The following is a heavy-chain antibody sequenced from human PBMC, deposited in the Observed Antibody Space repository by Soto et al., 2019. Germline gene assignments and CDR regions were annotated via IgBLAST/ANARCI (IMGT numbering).Heavy chain of an antibody. CDR1: GYTFTNYG. Sequence: QVQLVQSGAEVKKPGASVKVSCKASGYTFTNYGINWVRQAPGQGLEWLGWVSAYNGERRYAQRVQARVIMTTDTSTTTAYMEWRSLRSDDTAVYYCSRGTSIPASGDYWGQGTLDTVSS. J-gene: IGHJ4*01. CDR2: VSAYNGER. D-gene: IGHD6-6*01. CDR3: SRGTSIPASGDY. V-gene: IGHV1-18*01.